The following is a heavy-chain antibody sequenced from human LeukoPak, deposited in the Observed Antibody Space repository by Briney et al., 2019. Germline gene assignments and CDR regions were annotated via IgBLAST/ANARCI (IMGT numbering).Heavy chain of an antibody. Sequence: SQTLSLTCTVSGGSISSGGYYWSWIRQPPGKGLEWIGYIYHSGSTNYNPSLKSRVTISVDTSKNQFSLKLSSVTAADTAVYYCARVFSSSWLNFDYWGQGTLVTVSS. J-gene: IGHJ4*02. CDR3: ARVFSSSWLNFDY. CDR2: IYHSGST. CDR1: GGSISSGGYY. D-gene: IGHD6-13*01. V-gene: IGHV4-30-2*01.